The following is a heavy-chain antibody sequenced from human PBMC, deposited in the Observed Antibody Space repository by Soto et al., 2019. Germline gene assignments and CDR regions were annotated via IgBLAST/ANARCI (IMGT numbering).Heavy chain of an antibody. Sequence: HPGGSLRLSCAASGFTFSSYWMSWVRQAPGKGLEWVANIKQDGSVKYYVDSVKGRFTISRDNAKNSLYLQMNSLRAEDTAVYYCARDIGLYDTSAEPDAFDIWGQGTMVTVS. CDR3: ARDIGLYDTSAEPDAFDI. D-gene: IGHD3-22*01. J-gene: IGHJ3*02. V-gene: IGHV3-7*05. CDR2: IKQDGSVK. CDR1: GFTFSSYW.